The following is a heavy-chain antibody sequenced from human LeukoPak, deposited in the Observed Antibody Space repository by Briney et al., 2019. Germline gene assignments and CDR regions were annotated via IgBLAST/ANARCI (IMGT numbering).Heavy chain of an antibody. D-gene: IGHD1-14*01. Sequence: GGSLRLSCAASGFIFNSYGMHWVRQAPGKGLEWVAVISYDGSNKYYADSVKGRFTIARDNSKNTLYLQMNSLRAEDTAVYYRAKGSEKNDYWGQGTLVTVSS. CDR2: ISYDGSNK. J-gene: IGHJ4*02. V-gene: IGHV3-30*18. CDR1: GFIFNSYG. CDR3: AKGSEKNDY.